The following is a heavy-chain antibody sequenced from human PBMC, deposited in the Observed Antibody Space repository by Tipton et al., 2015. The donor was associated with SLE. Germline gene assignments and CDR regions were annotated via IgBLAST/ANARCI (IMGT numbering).Heavy chain of an antibody. J-gene: IGHJ4*02. CDR2: INWNGGST. Sequence: SLRLSCAASGFNFDDYGMTWVRQAPGKGLEWVSGINWNGGSTGYADSVKGRFTISRDNAKNTLYLQMNSLRVEDTAAYYCARLVEGGWGYVDYWGQGTLVTVSS. D-gene: IGHD7-27*01. CDR3: ARLVEGGWGYVDY. V-gene: IGHV3-20*04. CDR1: GFNFDDYG.